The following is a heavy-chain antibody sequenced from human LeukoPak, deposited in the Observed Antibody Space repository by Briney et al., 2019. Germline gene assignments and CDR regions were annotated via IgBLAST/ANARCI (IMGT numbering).Heavy chain of an antibody. CDR2: IYSGGTT. CDR3: ARDSPLAAAANSWYFDL. V-gene: IGHV3-53*01. Sequence: GGSLRLSCAASGFTVSSNYMSWVRQTPGKGLEWVSVIYSGGTTYYADSVKGRFTISRDNSKNTPYLQMSSLRAEDTAVYYCARDSPLAAAANSWYFDLWGRGTLVTVSS. D-gene: IGHD6-13*01. J-gene: IGHJ2*01. CDR1: GFTVSSNY.